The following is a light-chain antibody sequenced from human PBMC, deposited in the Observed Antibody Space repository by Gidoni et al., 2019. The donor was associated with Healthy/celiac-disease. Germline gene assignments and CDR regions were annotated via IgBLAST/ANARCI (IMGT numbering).Light chain of an antibody. CDR3: CSYAGSPYV. J-gene: IGLJ1*01. CDR1: SSDVGGYNY. CDR2: DVS. Sequence: QSALTQPHPVSLSPGQSVTLSCTGTSSDVGGYNYVSWYHQPPGKAPRPMIYDVSKRPSGVPDRFSGSKSGNTASLTISGLQAEDEAYYYCCSYAGSPYVFGTGTKVTVL. V-gene: IGLV2-11*01.